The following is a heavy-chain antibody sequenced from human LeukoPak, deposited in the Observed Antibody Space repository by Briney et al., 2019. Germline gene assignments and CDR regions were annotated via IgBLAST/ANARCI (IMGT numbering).Heavy chain of an antibody. CDR2: INSDGSST. CDR1: GFTFSSYW. J-gene: IGHJ4*02. Sequence: GGSLRLSCAASGFTFSSYWMHWVRQAPGKGLVWVSRINSDGSSTNYADSVKGRSTISRDNAKNTLYLQMNSLRAEDTAVYYCATYGDYGYYWGQGTLVTVSS. CDR3: ATYGDYGYY. D-gene: IGHD4-17*01. V-gene: IGHV3-74*01.